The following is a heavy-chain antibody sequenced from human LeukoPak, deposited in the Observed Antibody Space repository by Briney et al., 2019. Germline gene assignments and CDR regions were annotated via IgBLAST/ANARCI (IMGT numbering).Heavy chain of an antibody. CDR1: GFTFETYE. V-gene: IGHV3-48*03. Sequence: GGSLRLSCAASGFTFETYEMNWVRQAPGKGLEWISYIAGGGDTIYYADSVKGRFTISRDNAKNSLYLQMNSLRAEDTAVYYCATTGYSSRNYWGQGTLVTVSS. CDR2: IAGGGDTI. J-gene: IGHJ4*02. D-gene: IGHD6-13*01. CDR3: ATTGYSSRNY.